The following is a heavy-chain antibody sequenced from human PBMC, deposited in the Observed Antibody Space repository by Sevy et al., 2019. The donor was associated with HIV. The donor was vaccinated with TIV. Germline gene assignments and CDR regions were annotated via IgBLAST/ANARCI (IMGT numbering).Heavy chain of an antibody. D-gene: IGHD3-3*01. CDR1: GYTFTSYG. CDR2: ISAYNGNT. V-gene: IGHV1-18*01. Sequence: ASLKVSCKASGYTFTSYGISWVRQAPGQGLEWMGWISAYNGNTNYAQKLQGRVTMTTDTSTSTAYMELRSLRSDDTAVYYCARELEYYDFWSGYYQHYYYYYGMDVWGQGTTVTVSS. CDR3: ARELEYYDFWSGYYQHYYYYYGMDV. J-gene: IGHJ6*02.